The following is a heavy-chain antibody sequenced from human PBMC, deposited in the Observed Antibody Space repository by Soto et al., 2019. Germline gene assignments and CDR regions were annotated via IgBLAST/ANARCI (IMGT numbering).Heavy chain of an antibody. Sequence: QVQLVQSGAEVKKPGASVKVSCTFTSYDINWVRQATGQGLEWMGWMNPNSGNTRYAQKFQGRVTMTRNTSTFTAYMELSSLRSEEPAVYYCARGPGSSDWRFSYYYMDVWGQGTTVTVSS. CDR1: FTSYD. CDR2: MNPNSGNT. V-gene: IGHV1-8*01. D-gene: IGHD6-19*01. CDR3: ARGPGSSDWRFSYYYMDV. J-gene: IGHJ6*02.